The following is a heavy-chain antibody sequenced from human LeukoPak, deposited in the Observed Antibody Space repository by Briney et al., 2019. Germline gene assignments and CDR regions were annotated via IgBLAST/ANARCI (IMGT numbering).Heavy chain of an antibody. CDR3: ARDSYYSDSGDYYLDV. D-gene: IGHD3-22*01. J-gene: IGHJ6*02. CDR2: ISGSTTHI. Sequence: AGGSLRLSCAASGFTFSTTSMNWVRQAPGKGLEWVSYISGSTTHIFYADSVKGRFTISRDNGKNLLYLQVNSLRDEDTAVYYCARDSYYSDSGDYYLDVWGQGTTVTVSS. CDR1: GFTFSTTS. V-gene: IGHV3-48*02.